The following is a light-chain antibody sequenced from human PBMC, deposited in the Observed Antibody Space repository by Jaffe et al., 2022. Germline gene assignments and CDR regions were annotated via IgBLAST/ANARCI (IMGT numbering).Light chain of an antibody. CDR3: QQTYRTPIT. CDR1: QSIANY. Sequence: DIQMTQSPSSLSASVGDRVTITCRASQSIANYLNWYQQKPGRAPKLLIYAASSLQTGAPSRFSGSGSGPDFTLTISSLQPEDFATYYCQQTYRTPITFGQGTRLEIK. CDR2: AAS. J-gene: IGKJ5*01. V-gene: IGKV1-39*01.